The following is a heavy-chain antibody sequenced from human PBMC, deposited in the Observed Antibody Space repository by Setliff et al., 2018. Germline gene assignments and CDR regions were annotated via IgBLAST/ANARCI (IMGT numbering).Heavy chain of an antibody. CDR3: ASATGY. CDR2: ITFDGSEE. V-gene: IGHV3-30*14. J-gene: IGHJ4*02. CDR1: GFTFGSTA. Sequence: GGSLRLSCAASGFTFGSTAMHWVRQAPGKGLEWVALITFDGSEEYYLDSVKGRFTISRDNAKTSLYLLMSSLRADDTAVYFCASATGYWGQGILVTVSS.